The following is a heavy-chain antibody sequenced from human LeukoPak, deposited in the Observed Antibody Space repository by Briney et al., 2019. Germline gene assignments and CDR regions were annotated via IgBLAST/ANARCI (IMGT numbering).Heavy chain of an antibody. J-gene: IGHJ5*02. CDR1: GGSFSGYY. Sequence: PSETLSLTCAVYGGSFSGYYWSWIRQPPGKGLEWIGEINHSGSTNYNPSLKSRVTISVDTSKNQFSLKLSSVTAADTAVYYCARVRGVSLHWFDPWGQGTLVTVSS. CDR3: ARVRGVSLHWFDP. V-gene: IGHV4-34*01. D-gene: IGHD3-10*01. CDR2: INHSGST.